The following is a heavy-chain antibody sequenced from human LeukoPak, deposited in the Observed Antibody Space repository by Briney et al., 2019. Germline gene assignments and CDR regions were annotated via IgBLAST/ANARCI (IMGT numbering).Heavy chain of an antibody. CDR3: ARVNGGDHWFDP. CDR2: TYYRSKWYN. J-gene: IGHJ5*02. V-gene: IGHV6-1*01. Sequence: SQTLSLTCALSGETLSSNSAASSWVRPSPSRCLEWLGSTYYRSKWYNDYAVSVKSRITINPATSKNQFSLQLNSVTPEDTAVYYCARVNGGDHWFDPWGQGTLVTVSS. D-gene: IGHD3-16*01. CDR1: GETLSSNSAA.